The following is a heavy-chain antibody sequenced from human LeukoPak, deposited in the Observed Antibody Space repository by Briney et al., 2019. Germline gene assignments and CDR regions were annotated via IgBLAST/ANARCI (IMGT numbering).Heavy chain of an antibody. Sequence: ASVKVSCKASGYTFTGYYMHWVRQAPGQGLEWMGWINPNSGGTNYAQKFQGRVTMTRDTSISTAYMELSRLRSDDTAVYYCARGPEGIYCSSTSCYRGDHYYYYMDVWGKGTTVTVSS. CDR2: INPNSGGT. D-gene: IGHD2-2*02. J-gene: IGHJ6*03. V-gene: IGHV1-2*02. CDR1: GYTFTGYY. CDR3: ARGPEGIYCSSTSCYRGDHYYYYMDV.